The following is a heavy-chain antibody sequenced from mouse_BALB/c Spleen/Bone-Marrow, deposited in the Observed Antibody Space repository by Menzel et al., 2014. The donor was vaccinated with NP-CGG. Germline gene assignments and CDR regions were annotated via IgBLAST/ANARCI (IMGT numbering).Heavy chain of an antibody. Sequence: EVKLVESGGGLVKPGGSLKLSCAASGFAFTSYDMSWVRQTPEKRLEWVATISSGGSYTYYPDSVKGRFTISRGNARNTLYLQMSSLRSEDTALYYCARPLTGAYFDYWGQGTTLTVSS. CDR3: ARPLTGAYFDY. CDR2: ISSGGSYT. V-gene: IGHV5-9*02. D-gene: IGHD4-1*01. CDR1: GFAFTSYD. J-gene: IGHJ2*01.